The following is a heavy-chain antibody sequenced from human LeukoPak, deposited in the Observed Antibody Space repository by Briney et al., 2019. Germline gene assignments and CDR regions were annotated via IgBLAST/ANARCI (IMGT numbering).Heavy chain of an antibody. CDR3: VRGQLWSYYHDY. J-gene: IGHJ4*02. V-gene: IGHV3-74*01. CDR2: IKGDERST. Sequence: SGGSLRLSCAASGFTFSSYWLHWVRQAPGKGLVWVSRIKGDERSTNYADSVKGRITISRDNAKNTVYLEMNSLRAEDTAVYYCVRGQLWSYYHDYWGQGTLVTVSS. D-gene: IGHD5-18*01. CDR1: GFTFSSYW.